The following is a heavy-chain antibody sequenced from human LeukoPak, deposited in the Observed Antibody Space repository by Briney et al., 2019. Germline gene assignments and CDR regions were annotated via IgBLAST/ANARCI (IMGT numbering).Heavy chain of an antibody. V-gene: IGHV4-31*03. CDR2: INYSGST. CDR1: GGSISSGGYY. CDR3: ARGGCSSTSCYDGVRIDY. D-gene: IGHD2-2*01. Sequence: SQTLSPTCTVSGGSISSGGYYWSWIRQHPGKALEWIGYINYSGSTYYNPSLKSRVTISVDTSKNQFSLKLSSVTAADTAVYYCARGGCSSTSCYDGVRIDYWGQGTLVTVSS. J-gene: IGHJ4*02.